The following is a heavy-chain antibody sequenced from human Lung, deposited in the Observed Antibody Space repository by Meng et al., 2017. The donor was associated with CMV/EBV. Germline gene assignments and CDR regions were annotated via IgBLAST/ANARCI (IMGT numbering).Heavy chain of an antibody. CDR1: GFTFSSYS. CDR3: ARSDDFWSGYYRGRRDYYYYGMDV. CDR2: ISSSSSYI. Sequence: SXAASGFTFSSYSMNWVRQAPGKGLEWVSSISSSSSYIYYADSVKGRFTISRDNAKNSLYLQINSLRAEDTAVYYCARSDDFWSGYYRGRRDYYYYGMDVWGQGTXVTVSS. D-gene: IGHD3-3*01. J-gene: IGHJ6*02. V-gene: IGHV3-21*01.